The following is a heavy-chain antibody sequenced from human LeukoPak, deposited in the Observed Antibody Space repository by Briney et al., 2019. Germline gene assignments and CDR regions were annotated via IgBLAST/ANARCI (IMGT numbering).Heavy chain of an antibody. V-gene: IGHV3-30*02. CDR2: IRYDGSNK. D-gene: IGHD4-17*01. CDR3: TRGSYGDYEY. CDR1: GFTFSSYG. J-gene: IGHJ4*02. Sequence: PGGSLRLSCAASGFTFSSYGMHWVRQAPGKGLEWVAFIRYDGSNKYYADSVKDRFTISRDNSKNTLYLQMNSLRAEDTAVYYCTRGSYGDYEYWGQGTLVTVSS.